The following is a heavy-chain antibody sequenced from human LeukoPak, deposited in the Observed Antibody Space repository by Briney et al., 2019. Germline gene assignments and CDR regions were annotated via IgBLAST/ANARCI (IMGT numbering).Heavy chain of an antibody. CDR3: AKYLFYYGDYRDAFDI. CDR2: IYTAGST. Sequence: PGGSLRLSCAASGFTVGNNYMSWVRLAPGKGLQWVSLIYTAGSTYYTDSVKGRFTISRDASKNTLYLQMNSLSAEDTAVYYCAKYLFYYGDYRDAFDIWGPGTMVTVSS. D-gene: IGHD4-17*01. V-gene: IGHV3-53*01. J-gene: IGHJ3*02. CDR1: GFTVGNNY.